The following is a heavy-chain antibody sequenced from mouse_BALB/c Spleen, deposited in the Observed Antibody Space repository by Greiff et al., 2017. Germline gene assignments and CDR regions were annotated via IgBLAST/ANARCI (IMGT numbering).Heavy chain of an antibody. CDR3: ARQGSGYFDY. D-gene: IGHD3-1*01. Sequence: VQLQQSGPGLVKPSQSLSLTCTVTGYSITSDYAWNWIRQFPGNKLEWMGYISYSGSTSYNPSLKSRISITRDTSKNQFFLQLNSVTTEDTATYYCARQGSGYFDYWGQGTTLTVSS. CDR1: GYSITSDYA. J-gene: IGHJ2*01. CDR2: ISYSGST. V-gene: IGHV3-2*02.